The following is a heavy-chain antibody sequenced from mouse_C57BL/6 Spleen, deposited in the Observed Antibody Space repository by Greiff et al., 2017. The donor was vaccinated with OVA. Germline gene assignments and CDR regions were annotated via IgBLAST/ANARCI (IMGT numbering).Heavy chain of an antibody. Sequence: VKLVESGPGLVQPSQSLSITCTVSGFSLTSYGVHWVRQSPGKGLEWLGVIWSGGSTDYNAAFISRLSISKDNSKSQVFFKMNSLQADDTAIYYCARPYGSSAWFAYWGQGTLVTVSA. CDR1: GFSLTSYG. J-gene: IGHJ3*01. CDR2: IWSGGST. D-gene: IGHD1-1*01. V-gene: IGHV2-2*01. CDR3: ARPYGSSAWFAY.